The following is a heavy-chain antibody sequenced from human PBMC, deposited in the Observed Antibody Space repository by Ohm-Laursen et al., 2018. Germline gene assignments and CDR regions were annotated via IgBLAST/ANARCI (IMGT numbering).Heavy chain of an antibody. CDR3: ARGGALDY. CDR1: GFSFSNYW. Sequence: SPRLSCAASGFSFSNYWMSWVRQAPGKGLEWVAYIKADGSAKFYVDSVKARFTVSRDNAKNTLYLQMNSLTAEDTAVYYCARGGALDYWGQGTLVTVSS. D-gene: IGHD4/OR15-4a*01. J-gene: IGHJ4*02. V-gene: IGHV3-7*04. CDR2: IKADGSAK.